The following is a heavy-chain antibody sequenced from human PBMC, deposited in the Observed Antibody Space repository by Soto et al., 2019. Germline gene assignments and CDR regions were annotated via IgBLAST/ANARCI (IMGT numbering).Heavy chain of an antibody. CDR3: ARDPKTSGGQHWAFNYFDS. V-gene: IGHV3-30-3*01. D-gene: IGHD7-27*01. CDR1: GFSFSISP. Sequence: GGSLRLSCAASGFSFSISPMHWVRQAPGKGPEWVALISYDGTNKFYADSVKGRFTISRDNSKSTLYLQVDSLRPEDAAVYYCARDPKTSGGQHWAFNYFDSWGRGTLVTVSS. CDR2: ISYDGTNK. J-gene: IGHJ4*02.